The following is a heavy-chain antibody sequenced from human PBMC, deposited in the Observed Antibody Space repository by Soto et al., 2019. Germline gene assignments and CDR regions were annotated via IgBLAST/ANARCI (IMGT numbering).Heavy chain of an antibody. D-gene: IGHD3-10*01. CDR1: GASISSADYY. CDR2: FHSSGAT. J-gene: IGHJ4*01. V-gene: IGHV4-30-4*01. Sequence: QVQLQESGPGLVKPSQTLSLTCTVSGASISSADYYWSWIRQPPGKGLEWIGYFHSSGATYKDPSLKSRVTISGDTSKNQISLKLDSVTAADTAIYYCASIWFGDFDYWGHGTLVTISS. CDR3: ASIWFGDFDY.